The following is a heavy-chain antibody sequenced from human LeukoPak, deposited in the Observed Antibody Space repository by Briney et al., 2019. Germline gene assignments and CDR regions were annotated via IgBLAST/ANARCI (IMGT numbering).Heavy chain of an antibody. J-gene: IGHJ4*02. V-gene: IGHV1-2*02. CDR1: GYTFTGYY. Sequence: ASVKVSCKASGYTFTGYYIHWGRQAPGQGLEWMGWINPKSGGTNYAPTFQGRGTMTRDPTITPAYMELSSLRSDDTAVYYCARRRDSSSYYLDYWGQGTMVTVSS. CDR2: INPKSGGT. CDR3: ARRRDSSSYYLDY.